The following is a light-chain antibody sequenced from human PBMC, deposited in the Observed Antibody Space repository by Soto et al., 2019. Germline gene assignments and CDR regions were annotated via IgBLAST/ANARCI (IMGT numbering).Light chain of an antibody. J-gene: IGKJ1*01. CDR2: DAS. V-gene: IGKV3-15*01. CDR3: QQYNNWPPWT. CDR1: QRVSNN. Sequence: ILMTQSPASLSVSPGERDTLSWRASQRVSNNLAWYQQKPGRAPRLLIYDASTRATGIPARFSGSGSGTEFTLTISGPQSEDFAVYYCQQYNNWPPWTFGQGTKVEIK.